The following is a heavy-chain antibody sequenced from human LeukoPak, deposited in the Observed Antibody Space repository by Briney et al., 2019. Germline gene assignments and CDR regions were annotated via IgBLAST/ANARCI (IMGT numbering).Heavy chain of an antibody. V-gene: IGHV3-48*01. CDR2: ISSSSSTI. CDR3: ASEIAGLFDY. J-gene: IGHJ4*02. Sequence: PGGSLRLSCAASGFTFSSYSMNWVRQAPGKGLEWVSYISSSSSTIYYADSVKGRFTISRDNAKNSLYLQMNSLRAEDTAVYYCASEIAGLFDYWGQGTLVTVSS. D-gene: IGHD6-13*01. CDR1: GFTFSSYS.